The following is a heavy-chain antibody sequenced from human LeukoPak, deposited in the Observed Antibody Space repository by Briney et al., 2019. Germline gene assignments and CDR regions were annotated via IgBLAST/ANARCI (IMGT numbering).Heavy chain of an antibody. CDR2: ISWNSGSI. Sequence: PGGSLRLSCAASGFTFDDYAMHWVRQAPGKGLEWVSGISWNSGSIGYADSVKGRFTISRDNAKNSLYLQMNSLRAEDTALYYCAKGTYYYDSSGYQDAFDIWGQGTMVTVSS. CDR3: AKGTYYYDSSGYQDAFDI. D-gene: IGHD3-22*01. J-gene: IGHJ3*02. CDR1: GFTFDDYA. V-gene: IGHV3-9*01.